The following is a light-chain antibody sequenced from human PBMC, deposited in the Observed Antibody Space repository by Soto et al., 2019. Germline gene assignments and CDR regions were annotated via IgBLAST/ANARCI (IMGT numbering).Light chain of an antibody. Sequence: QSVLKQPPSVSGAPGQRVTISCTGSSSNIGAGYDVHWYQHLPGTAPKLLIYGNNNRPSGVPDRFSGSKSGTSASLAITGLQAEDEADYYCQSYDRSLSGHVIFGGGTKVTVL. J-gene: IGLJ2*01. CDR1: SSNIGAGYD. CDR3: QSYDRSLSGHVI. CDR2: GNN. V-gene: IGLV1-40*01.